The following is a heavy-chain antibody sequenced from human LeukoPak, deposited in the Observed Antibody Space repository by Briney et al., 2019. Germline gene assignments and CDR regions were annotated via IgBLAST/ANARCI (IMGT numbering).Heavy chain of an antibody. CDR1: GDSVSSNSAV. V-gene: IGHV6-1*01. CDR3: ARGDIALDY. J-gene: IGHJ4*02. CDR2: TYYKSKWSS. Sequence: SQTLSLTCAISGDSVSSNSAVWNWIRQSPSRGLEWLGRTYYKSKWSSDFAISVKSRITINPDTSKNQFSLHLNPVTPEDTAVYYCARGDIALDYWGQGALVTVSS. D-gene: IGHD5-12*01.